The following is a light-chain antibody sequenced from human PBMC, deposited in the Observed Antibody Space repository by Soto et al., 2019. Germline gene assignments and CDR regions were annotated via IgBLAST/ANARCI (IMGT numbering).Light chain of an antibody. CDR1: QTFNNNY. Sequence: IVLTHSPGTMSLSPGERATLSVSASQTFNNNYLAWCQQKPGQAPRLLIYGASRRATGIPDRFSGSASGTDFTLTISRLEPEDFAVYFCQQYSDLPMTFGQGTLLEIK. CDR3: QQYSDLPMT. V-gene: IGKV3-20*01. J-gene: IGKJ5*01. CDR2: GAS.